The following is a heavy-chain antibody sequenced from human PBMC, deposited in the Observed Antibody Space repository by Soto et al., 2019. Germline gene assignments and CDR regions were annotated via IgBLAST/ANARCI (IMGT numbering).Heavy chain of an antibody. J-gene: IGHJ6*02. CDR2: IGPSGNT. Sequence: EVQLLESGGDLVQPGGSLRLVCAASGFTFSNSGMRWVRQAPGQGLEWVSSIGPSGNTYYSDAVKGRFTISRDISKNTLFLQMDSLRAEDTATYYCANLLHNSYYNGMDVWGQGTTVTVSS. CDR1: GFTFSNSG. V-gene: IGHV3-23*01. CDR3: ANLLHNSYYNGMDV.